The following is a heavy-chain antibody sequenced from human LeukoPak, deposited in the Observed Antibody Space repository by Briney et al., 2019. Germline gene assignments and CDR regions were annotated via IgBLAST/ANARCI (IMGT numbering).Heavy chain of an antibody. V-gene: IGHV3-7*01. CDR1: GFTFSSYA. Sequence: PGGSLRLSCAASGFTFSSYAMTWVRQPPGKGLEWVAIIKQDGSEKYYVDSVKGRFTISRDNAKNSLYLQMNSLRAEDTAVYYCAELGITMIGGVWGKGTTVTISS. CDR2: IKQDGSEK. J-gene: IGHJ6*04. CDR3: AELGITMIGGV. D-gene: IGHD3-10*02.